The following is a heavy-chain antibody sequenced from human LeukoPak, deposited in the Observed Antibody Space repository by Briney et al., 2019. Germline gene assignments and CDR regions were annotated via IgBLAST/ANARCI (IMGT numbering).Heavy chain of an antibody. CDR1: GFPFSTYW. CDR3: ASSHDSSGND. V-gene: IGHV3-7*01. CDR2: IRKDGGAK. Sequence: PGGSLRLSCAASGFPFSTYWMAWVRQAPGKGLDWVANIRKDGGAKFYAASVKGRFIISRDNAKNSLYLQMNNLRDGDTAVYFCASSHDSSGNDWGQGTLVTV. D-gene: IGHD3-22*01. J-gene: IGHJ4*02.